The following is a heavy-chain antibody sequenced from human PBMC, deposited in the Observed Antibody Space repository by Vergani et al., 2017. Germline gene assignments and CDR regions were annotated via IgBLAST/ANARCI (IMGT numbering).Heavy chain of an antibody. CDR3: ARGDSGILTGYRY. Sequence: QVQVVQSGAEVKKSGASVKVSCKTSGYTFSNYYMHWVRQAPGQGLAWMGIINPSGGHTNYAQKFQGRVTMTRDTSTSPVYMGLSSLRSDDPAIYYCARGDSGILTGYRYWGQGTLVTVSA. D-gene: IGHD3-9*01. CDR2: INPSGGHT. CDR1: GYTFSNYY. J-gene: IGHJ4*02. V-gene: IGHV1-46*03.